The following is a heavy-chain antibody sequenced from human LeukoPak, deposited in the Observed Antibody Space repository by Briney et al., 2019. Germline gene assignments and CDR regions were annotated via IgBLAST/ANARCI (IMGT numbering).Heavy chain of an antibody. V-gene: IGHV3-7*01. J-gene: IGHJ4*02. CDR1: GFTFNSYW. CDR2: IKQDGSEK. D-gene: IGHD2-15*01. CDR3: ARETGYCSGGSCYGHVDY. Sequence: GGSLRLSCAASGFTFNSYWMSWVRQAPGKGLEWVANIKQDGSEKYYVDPGKGRFIISRDTAKKSLYLQMNSLRAEDTAVYFCARETGYCSGGSCYGHVDYWGQGTLVTVSS.